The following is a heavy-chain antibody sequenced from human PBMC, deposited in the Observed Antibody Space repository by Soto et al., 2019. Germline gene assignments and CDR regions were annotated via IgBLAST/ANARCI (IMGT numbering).Heavy chain of an antibody. CDR2: IWYDGSNK. Sequence: GGSLRLSCAASGFTFSSYGMHWVRQAPGKGLEWVAVIWYDGSNKYYADSVKGRFTISRDNSKNTLYLQMNSLRAEDTAVYYCASSVAGHGPSDYWGQGTLVTVSS. V-gene: IGHV3-33*01. D-gene: IGHD6-19*01. CDR1: GFTFSSYG. CDR3: ASSVAGHGPSDY. J-gene: IGHJ4*02.